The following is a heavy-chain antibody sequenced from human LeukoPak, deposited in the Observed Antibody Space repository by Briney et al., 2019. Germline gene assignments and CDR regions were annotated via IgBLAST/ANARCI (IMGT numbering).Heavy chain of an antibody. CDR3: ATEKDLLLDS. CDR1: GYSLSELS. J-gene: IGHJ5*01. V-gene: IGHV1-24*01. Sequence: ASVKVSRKVSGYSLSELSTHWVRQAPGHGLEWMGGFDPGDDETIYAQKFQGRVTMTEDTSTDTAYLELSSLRSEDTAVYFCATEKDLLLDSWGQGTPVTVSS. D-gene: IGHD1-26*01. CDR2: FDPGDDET.